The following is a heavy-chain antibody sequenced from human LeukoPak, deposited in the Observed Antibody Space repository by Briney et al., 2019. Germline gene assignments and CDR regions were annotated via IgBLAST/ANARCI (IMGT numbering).Heavy chain of an antibody. CDR1: GFTFSSYS. D-gene: IGHD3-16*01. CDR2: ISSSSSYI. V-gene: IGHV3-21*01. Sequence: GGSLRLSCAASGFTFSSYSMNWVRQAPGKGLEWVSSISSSSSYIYYADSVKGRFTISRDNAENSLYLQMNSLRAEDTAVYYCARVKENDYVWGDAFDIWGQGTMVTVSS. J-gene: IGHJ3*02. CDR3: ARVKENDYVWGDAFDI.